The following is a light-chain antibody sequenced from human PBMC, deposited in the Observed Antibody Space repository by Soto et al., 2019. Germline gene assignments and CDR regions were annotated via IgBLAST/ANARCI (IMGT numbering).Light chain of an antibody. CDR3: QSYDSSLGDWV. CDR2: ANN. CDR1: SSNIGAGYD. J-gene: IGLJ3*02. Sequence: QAVVTQPPSVSGAPGQRVTISCTGSSSNIGAGYDVHWYQQLPGTAPKLLIYANNNRPSGVPGRFSGSKSGTSASLAITGLQAEDEADYYCQSYDSSLGDWVFGGGTKLTVL. V-gene: IGLV1-40*01.